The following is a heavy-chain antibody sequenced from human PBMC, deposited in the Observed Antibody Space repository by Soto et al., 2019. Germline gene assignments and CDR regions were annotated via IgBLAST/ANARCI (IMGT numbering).Heavy chain of an antibody. Sequence: HPGGSLRLSCAISGFSLSSYGLHWVRQAPGKGLEWVAFISFDARSEFYSDSVKGRCTISRDNSKNTMYLHISSPRPDDTAVYYCARESDQPRGDNYYAMDVWGQGTTVTVSS. J-gene: IGHJ6*02. V-gene: IGHV3-30*03. CDR1: GFSLSSYG. D-gene: IGHD6-25*01. CDR2: ISFDARSE. CDR3: ARESDQPRGDNYYAMDV.